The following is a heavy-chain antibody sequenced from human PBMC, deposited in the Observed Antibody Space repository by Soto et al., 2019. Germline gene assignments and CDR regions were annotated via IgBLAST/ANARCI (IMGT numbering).Heavy chain of an antibody. CDR3: ARKPDVATAKVGGGYVFDV. J-gene: IGHJ3*01. V-gene: IGHV4-4*02. CDR2: IYHSGSP. CDR1: SGSIFTTNW. Sequence: QVQLQESGPGLVKPSGTLSLTCAASSGSIFTTNWWSWVRQSPGRGLQWIGDIYHSGSPKYNPSLRSRVSISVVKSKDRFFLNLTAVTAADTAVYYCARKPDVATAKVGGGYVFDVWGQGTMVTVSS. D-gene: IGHD3-16*01.